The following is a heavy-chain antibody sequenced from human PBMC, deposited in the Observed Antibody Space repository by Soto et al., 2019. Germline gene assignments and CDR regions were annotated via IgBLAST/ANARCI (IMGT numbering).Heavy chain of an antibody. D-gene: IGHD2-15*01. V-gene: IGHV4-4*07. Sequence: ILSLTCTVSGDSISDYFYWSWIRQPAGKGLEWIGRIYTDGTTKYNPSLKSRVTLSLDKSKNQFSLRLSSVTAADTAVYYFAREVRGGFTGIFDQWGRGSRVTVSS. CDR1: GDSISDYFY. CDR3: AREVRGGFTGIFDQ. CDR2: IYTDGTT. J-gene: IGHJ4*02.